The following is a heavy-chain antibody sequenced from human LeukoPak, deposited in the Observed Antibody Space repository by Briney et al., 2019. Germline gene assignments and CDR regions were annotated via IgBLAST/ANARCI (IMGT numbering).Heavy chain of an antibody. D-gene: IGHD4-23*01. Sequence: PGGSLRLSCAASGFTFSTYGMHWVRQAPGKGLEWVAVIWYGGSNTYYADSVKGRFTVSRDNAKNTLYLQMNSLRAEDTAVYYCASLTVVTPLDAFDIWGQGTMVTVSS. CDR3: ASLTVVTPLDAFDI. CDR2: IWYGGSNT. V-gene: IGHV3-33*08. CDR1: GFTFSTYG. J-gene: IGHJ3*02.